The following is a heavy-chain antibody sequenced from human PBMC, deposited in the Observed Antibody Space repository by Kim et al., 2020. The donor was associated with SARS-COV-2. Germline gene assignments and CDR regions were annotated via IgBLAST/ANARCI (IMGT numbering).Heavy chain of an antibody. J-gene: IGHJ4*02. CDR3: ARKDY. V-gene: IGHV4-34*01. Sequence: MKHSGSTKYNPSLKSRVTISVDPSKNQFSLKLSSVTAADTAVYYCARKDYWGQGTLVTVSS. CDR2: MKHSGST.